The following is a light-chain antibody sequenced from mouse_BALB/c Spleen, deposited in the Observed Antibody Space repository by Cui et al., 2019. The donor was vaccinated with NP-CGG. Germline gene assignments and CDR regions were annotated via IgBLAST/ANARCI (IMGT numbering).Light chain of an antibody. CDR1: TGAVTTSNY. CDR3: ALWYSNHWV. CDR2: GTN. Sequence: AVVTQESALTTSPGEKVTLNCRSSTGAVTTSNYANWVQEKPDHLFTGLIGGTNNRAPGVPSRFSGSLIGDKAALTITWAQTEDEAIYFCALWYSNHWVFGGGTKLTVL. V-gene: IGLV1*01. J-gene: IGLJ1*01.